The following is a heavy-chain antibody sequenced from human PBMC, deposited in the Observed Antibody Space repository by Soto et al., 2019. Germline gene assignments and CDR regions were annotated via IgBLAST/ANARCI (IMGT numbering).Heavy chain of an antibody. J-gene: IGHJ6*02. D-gene: IGHD6-13*01. CDR2: IFPSDSDT. Sequence: GESLKISCQGSGYNFASFWIGWVRQTPGKGLEWMGIIFPSDSDTKYSPSFQGQVTMSVDKSINTAYLQWSSLKASDTAMYYCARCYWAPGPTNIAAAGTGVYYYYYGMDVWGQGTTVTVSS. V-gene: IGHV5-51*01. CDR1: GYNFASFW. CDR3: ARCYWAPGPTNIAAAGTGVYYYYYGMDV.